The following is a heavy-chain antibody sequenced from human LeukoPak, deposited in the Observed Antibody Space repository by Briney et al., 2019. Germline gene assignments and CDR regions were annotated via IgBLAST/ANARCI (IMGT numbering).Heavy chain of an antibody. J-gene: IGHJ3*02. V-gene: IGHV1-69*05. CDR2: IIPIFGTA. CDR3: ARYAYSGSHDAAFDI. CDR1: GGTFSSYA. D-gene: IGHD1-26*01. Sequence: AASVKVSCKASGGTFSSYAISGVRQAPGQGLEWMGRIIPIFGTANYAQKFQGRVTITTDESTSTTYMELSSLRSEDTAVYYCARYAYSGSHDAAFDIWGQGTMVTVSS.